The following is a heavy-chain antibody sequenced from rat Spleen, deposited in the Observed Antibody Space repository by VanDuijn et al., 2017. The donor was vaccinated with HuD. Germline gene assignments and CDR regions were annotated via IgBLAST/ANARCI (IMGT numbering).Heavy chain of an antibody. J-gene: IGHJ2*01. CDR1: GFTFSDYY. V-gene: IGHV5-29*01. Sequence: EVQLVESDGGLVQPGGSLKLSCAASGFTFSDYYMAWVRQAPTKGLEWVATISYDGSSTYYRDSVKGRFTISRDNAKSTLYLQMDSLRSEDTATYYCARHEDYSGLNYWGQGVMVTVSS. CDR3: ARHEDYSGLNY. CDR2: ISYDGSST. D-gene: IGHD1-1*01.